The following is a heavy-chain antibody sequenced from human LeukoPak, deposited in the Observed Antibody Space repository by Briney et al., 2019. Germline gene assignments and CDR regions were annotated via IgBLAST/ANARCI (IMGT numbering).Heavy chain of an antibody. J-gene: IGHJ6*03. D-gene: IGHD7-27*01. CDR3: AGTGDLYYYMDV. CDR1: GGSFSGYY. V-gene: IGHV4-34*01. Sequence: SETLSLTCAVYGGSFSGYYWSWIRQPPGKGLEWIGEINHSGSTNYNPSLKSRVTISVDTPKNQFSLKLSSVTAADTAVYYCAGTGDLYYYMDVWGKGTTVTVSS. CDR2: INHSGST.